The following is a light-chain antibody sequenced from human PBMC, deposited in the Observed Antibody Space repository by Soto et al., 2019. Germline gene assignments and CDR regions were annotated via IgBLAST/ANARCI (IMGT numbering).Light chain of an antibody. Sequence: QSVLTQPPSPSGTPGQRVTIACSGSSSNIGSNYVYWYQPLPGAAPKRLIQRNNQRPSGVPDRFSGSKSGTSASLAISGLRSEDEGDYYCAAWDDSLSGLVFGNGTKVTVL. CDR2: RNN. CDR1: SSNIGSNY. CDR3: AAWDDSLSGLV. J-gene: IGLJ1*01. V-gene: IGLV1-47*01.